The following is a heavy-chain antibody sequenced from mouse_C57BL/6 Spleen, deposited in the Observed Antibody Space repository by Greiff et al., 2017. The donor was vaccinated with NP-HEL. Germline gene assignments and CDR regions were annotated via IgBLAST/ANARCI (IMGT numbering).Heavy chain of an antibody. Sequence: EVQRVESGPELVKPGASVKIPCKASGYTFTDYNMDWVKQSPGKSLEWIGDINPNNGGTIYNQKFKGKATLTVDKSSSTAYMELRSLTSEDTAVYYCARGTGTGFAYWGQGTLVTVSA. V-gene: IGHV1-18*01. CDR3: ARGTGTGFAY. D-gene: IGHD4-1*01. J-gene: IGHJ3*01. CDR2: INPNNGGT. CDR1: GYTFTDYN.